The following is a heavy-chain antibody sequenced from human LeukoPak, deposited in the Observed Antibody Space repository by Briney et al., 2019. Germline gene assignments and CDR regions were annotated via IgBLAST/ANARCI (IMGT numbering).Heavy chain of an antibody. CDR3: ARSSEGRYYYDSSGFSYYYYYMDV. CDR2: IYYSGST. Sequence: SETLSLTCTVSGGSISSYYWSWIRQPPGKGLEWIGYIYYSGSTYYNPSLRSRVTISVDTSKNQFSLKLSSVTAADTAVYYCARSSEGRYYYDSSGFSYYYYYMDVWGKGTTVTIPS. D-gene: IGHD3-22*01. CDR1: GGSISSYY. V-gene: IGHV4-59*01. J-gene: IGHJ6*03.